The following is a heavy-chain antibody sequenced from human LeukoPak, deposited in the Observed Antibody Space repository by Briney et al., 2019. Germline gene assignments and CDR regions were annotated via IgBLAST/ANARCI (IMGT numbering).Heavy chain of an antibody. J-gene: IGHJ6*02. CDR2: IIPIFGTA. CDR1: GGTFSSYA. V-gene: IGHV1-69*13. D-gene: IGHD4-11*01. CDR3: ARDTPTDYSNYKFDPSRDYYYGMDV. Sequence: GALVKVSCKASGGTFSSYAISWVRQAPGQGLEWMGGIIPIFGTANYAQKFQGRVTITADESTSTAYMELSSLRSEDTAVYYCARDTPTDYSNYKFDPSRDYYYGMDVWGQGTTVTVSS.